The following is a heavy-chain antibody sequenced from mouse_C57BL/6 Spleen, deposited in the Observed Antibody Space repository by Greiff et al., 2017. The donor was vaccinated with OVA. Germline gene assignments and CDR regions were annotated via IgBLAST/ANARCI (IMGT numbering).Heavy chain of an antibody. CDR1: GYSITSGYY. D-gene: IGHD1-1*01. CDR2: ISYDGSN. CDR3: ASSTDAMDY. V-gene: IGHV3-6*01. Sequence: EVQLQESGPGLVKPSQSLSLTCSVTGYSITSGYYWNWIRQFPGNKLEWMGYISYDGSNNYNPSLKNRISITRDTSKNQFFLKLNSVTTEDTATYYCASSTDAMDYWGQGTSVTVS. J-gene: IGHJ4*01.